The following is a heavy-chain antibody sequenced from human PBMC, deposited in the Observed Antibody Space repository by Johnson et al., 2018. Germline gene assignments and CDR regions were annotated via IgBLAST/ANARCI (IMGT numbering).Heavy chain of an antibody. Sequence: VQLVESGGGLVKPGGSLRLSCAASGFTFSSYSMNWVRQAPGKGLEWVSSISSSSSYIYYADSVKGRFTISRDNAKNSLYLQMNSLRAEDTAVYYCARHPERYCSVGSCFLDHIWGQGTMVTVSS. V-gene: IGHV3-21*01. J-gene: IGHJ3*02. CDR1: GFTFSSYS. CDR3: ARHPERYCSVGSCFLDHI. CDR2: ISSSSSYI. D-gene: IGHD2-15*01.